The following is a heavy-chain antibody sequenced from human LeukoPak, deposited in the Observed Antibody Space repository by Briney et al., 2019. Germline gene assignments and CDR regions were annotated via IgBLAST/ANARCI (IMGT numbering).Heavy chain of an antibody. D-gene: IGHD3-3*01. Sequence: GGSLRLSCAASGFTFSTYAMSWVRQAPGKGLEWVSTISGSGGSTYYADSVKGRFTISRDDAKNSVYLQMNSLRAEDTAVYYCARTYERDLDYWGQGTLVTVSS. V-gene: IGHV3-23*01. CDR1: GFTFSTYA. CDR2: ISGSGGST. CDR3: ARTYERDLDY. J-gene: IGHJ4*02.